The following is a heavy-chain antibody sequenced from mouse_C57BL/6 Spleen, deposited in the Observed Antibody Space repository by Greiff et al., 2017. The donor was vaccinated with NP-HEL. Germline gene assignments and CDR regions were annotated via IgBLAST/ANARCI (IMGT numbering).Heavy chain of an antibody. V-gene: IGHV1-26*01. CDR3: ASRYYDYFFYFDY. J-gene: IGHJ2*01. CDR2: INPNNGGT. CDR1: GYTFTDYY. Sequence: VQLQQSGPELVKPGASVKISCKASGYTFTDYYMNWVKQSHGKSLEWIGDINPNNGGTSYNQKFKGKATLTVDKSSSTAYMELRSLTSEDSAVYYCASRYYDYFFYFDYWGQGTTLTVSS. D-gene: IGHD2-4*01.